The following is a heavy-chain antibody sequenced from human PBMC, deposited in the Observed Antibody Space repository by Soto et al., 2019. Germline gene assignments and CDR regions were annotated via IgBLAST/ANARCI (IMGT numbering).Heavy chain of an antibody. CDR2: ISWNSGSI. CDR1: GFTFDDYA. J-gene: IGHJ6*03. V-gene: IGHV3-9*01. D-gene: IGHD3-10*01. CDR3: AKSGAPPGSGSYYPNYYYYYMDV. Sequence: EVQLVESGGGLVQPGRSLRLSCAASGFTFDDYAMHWVRQAPGKGLEWVSGISWNSGSIGYADAVKGRFTISRDNAKTSLYLQMNSLRAEDTALYYCAKSGAPPGSGSYYPNYYYYYMDVWGKGTTVTVSS.